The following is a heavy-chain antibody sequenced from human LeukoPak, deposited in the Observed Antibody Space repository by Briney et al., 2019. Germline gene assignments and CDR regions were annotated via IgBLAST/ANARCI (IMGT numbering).Heavy chain of an antibody. D-gene: IGHD3-10*01. J-gene: IGHJ6*02. CDR1: GFTFSSYA. Sequence: PGRSLRLSCAASGFTFSSYAMHWVRQAPGKGLEWVAVISYDGSNKYYADSVKGRFTISRDNSKNTLYLQMNSLRAEDTAVYYCAKDVLLWFGELSDYYYYGMDVWGQGTTVTVSS. CDR2: ISYDGSNK. CDR3: AKDVLLWFGELSDYYYYGMDV. V-gene: IGHV3-30-3*01.